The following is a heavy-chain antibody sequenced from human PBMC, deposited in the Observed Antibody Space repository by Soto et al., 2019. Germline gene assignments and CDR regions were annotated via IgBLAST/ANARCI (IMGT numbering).Heavy chain of an antibody. Sequence: GGSLRHSCAASGLTFSSFEMSWVRQATGRGLEWVSFISDDSSRTYYADAVKGRFTISRDNSKHTLYLQMNSLTAEDTAVYACVKGGWLDFWGQGTLVTVSS. CDR2: ISDDSSRT. CDR1: GLTFSSFE. CDR3: VKGGWLDF. V-gene: IGHV3-23*01. J-gene: IGHJ5*01. D-gene: IGHD3-16*01.